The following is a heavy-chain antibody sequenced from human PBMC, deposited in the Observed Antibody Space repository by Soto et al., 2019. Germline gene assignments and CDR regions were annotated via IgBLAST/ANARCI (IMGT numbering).Heavy chain of an antibody. CDR2: TYYRSKWYN. CDR1: GGSVCTKRAT. Sequence: SPTLSLTGDICGGSVCTKRATWNWIRQSPSRGLEWLGRTYYRSKWYNDYAVSVKSRITISPDTSNNQLSLQLNSVTPFDTAVSYCVTLIGNSWLDSWGHGTLVTVSS. CDR3: VTLIGNSWLDS. J-gene: IGHJ5*01. D-gene: IGHD2-8*01. V-gene: IGHV6-1*01.